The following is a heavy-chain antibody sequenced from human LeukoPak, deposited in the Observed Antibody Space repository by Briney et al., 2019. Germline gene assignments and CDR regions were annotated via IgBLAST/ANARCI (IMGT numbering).Heavy chain of an antibody. J-gene: IGHJ5*02. CDR2: ISAYNGNT. D-gene: IGHD6-6*01. Sequence: ASVKVSCKASGYTFTSYGISWVRQAPGQGLEWMGRISAYNGNTNYAQKLQGRVTMTTDTSTSTAYMELRSLRSDDTAVYYCAREARRVAARPTNWFDPWGQGTLVTVSS. CDR3: AREARRVAARPTNWFDP. CDR1: GYTFTSYG. V-gene: IGHV1-18*01.